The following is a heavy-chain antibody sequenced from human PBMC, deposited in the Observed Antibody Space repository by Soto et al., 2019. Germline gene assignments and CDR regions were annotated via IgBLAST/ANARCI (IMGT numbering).Heavy chain of an antibody. Sequence: QVQLVESGGGVVQPGRSLRLSCAASGFTFSSYAMHWVRQAPGKGLEWVAVISYDGSNKYYADSVKGRFTISRDNSKNTLYLQMNSLRAEDTAVYYCARDEAVLVPAAYYYYYGMDVWGQGTTVTVSS. V-gene: IGHV3-30-3*01. CDR1: GFTFSSYA. CDR2: ISYDGSNK. J-gene: IGHJ6*02. CDR3: ARDEAVLVPAAYYYYYGMDV. D-gene: IGHD2-2*01.